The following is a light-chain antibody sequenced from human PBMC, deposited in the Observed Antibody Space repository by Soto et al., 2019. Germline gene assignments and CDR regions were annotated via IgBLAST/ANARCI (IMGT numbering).Light chain of an antibody. CDR3: KQRGDWPLYT. J-gene: IGKJ2*01. V-gene: IGKV3-11*01. CDR2: DAS. CDR1: QRVRSY. Sequence: EIVLTQSPATLSLSRGDTATLSCRASQRVRSYLSWYQQKPGQAPRLLIYDASYRATGIPGRFSGSGSGTDFTLTISSLVSEDFAVYYCKQRGDWPLYTFSQGTKVEIK.